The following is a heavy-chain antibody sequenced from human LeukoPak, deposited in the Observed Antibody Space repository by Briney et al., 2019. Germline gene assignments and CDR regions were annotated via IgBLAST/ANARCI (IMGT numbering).Heavy chain of an antibody. J-gene: IGHJ6*03. CDR3: ARDRDPYMDV. CDR2: IYSTGNT. Sequence: GGSLRLSCAASGFTVSSIYMSWVRQAPGKGLEWVSVIYSTGNTYYADSVRGRFTISRDNSKNTVYLQMDSLRAEDTAVYYRARDRDPYMDVWGKGTTVTVSS. D-gene: IGHD3-10*01. V-gene: IGHV3-53*01. CDR1: GFTVSSIY.